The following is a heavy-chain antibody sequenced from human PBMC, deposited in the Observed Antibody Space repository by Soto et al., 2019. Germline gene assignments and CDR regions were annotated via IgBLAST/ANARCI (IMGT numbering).Heavy chain of an antibody. CDR3: ATKLGFTWLTYFDL. V-gene: IGHV1-2*02. CDR1: GYKFTDHR. J-gene: IGHJ2*01. CDR2: IAPNNGNT. Sequence: QVQLVQSGAEVRKPGASVKVSCQTSGYKFTDHRIHWVRQAPGQGLEWMGWIAPNNGNTHYVPKFKGRVTMTSDTSTSTAHMELAQLTSDDTAVYYCATKLGFTWLTYFDLWGCGTLVTVSS. D-gene: IGHD3-22*01.